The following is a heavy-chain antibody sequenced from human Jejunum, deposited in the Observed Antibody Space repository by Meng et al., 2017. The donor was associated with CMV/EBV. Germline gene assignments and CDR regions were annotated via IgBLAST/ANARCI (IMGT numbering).Heavy chain of an antibody. Sequence: CTFSGFELSTSGVSVGWIRQPPGKALEWLALIYWDDDQRYSPSLKSRLTITKDTSKNQVVLTMTNMDPVDTATYYCVHGKLRSPFDYWGQGTLVTVSS. CDR1: GFELSTSGVS. CDR2: IYWDDDQ. V-gene: IGHV2-5*02. CDR3: VHGKLRSPFDY. J-gene: IGHJ4*02. D-gene: IGHD3-3*01.